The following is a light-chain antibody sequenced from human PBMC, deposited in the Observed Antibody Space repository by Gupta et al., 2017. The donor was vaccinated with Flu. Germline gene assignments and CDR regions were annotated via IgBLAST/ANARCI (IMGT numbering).Light chain of an antibody. J-gene: IGKJ1*01. CDR2: GAS. CDR3: QQKDNTPST. V-gene: IGKV1-39*01. Sequence: DMQLTQPPSSLSASVGDRVTITCRASQSISNFLNWYQQKPGQAPKVLIYGASSMESGVPSRFSGSGSGTDFTLTISRLQPEDFATYYCQQKDNTPSTFGQGTKVEIK. CDR1: QSISNF.